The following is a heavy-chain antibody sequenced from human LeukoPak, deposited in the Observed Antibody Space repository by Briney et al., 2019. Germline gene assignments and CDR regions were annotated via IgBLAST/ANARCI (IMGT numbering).Heavy chain of an antibody. D-gene: IGHD3-10*01. CDR1: GFTFSSYA. CDR2: ISGSGGST. Sequence: QPGGSLRLSCAASGFTFSSYAKSCVRQAPGRGVEWVSDISGSGGSTYYADSVKGRFTISRDNSKNTLYLQMNSVRAEDTAVYYCAKDLGESVEVRGFDYWGQGTLVTVSS. J-gene: IGHJ4*02. CDR3: AKDLGESVEVRGFDY. V-gene: IGHV3-23*01.